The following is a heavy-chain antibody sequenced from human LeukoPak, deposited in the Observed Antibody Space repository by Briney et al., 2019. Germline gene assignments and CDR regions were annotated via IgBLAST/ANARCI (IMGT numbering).Heavy chain of an antibody. CDR2: INPNSGGT. D-gene: IGHD5-24*01. CDR1: GYTFTGYY. J-gene: IGHJ4*02. CDR3: ARDSVIATTTFDY. Sequence: ASVKVSCKASGYTFTGYYMHWVRQAPGQGLEWMGWINPNSGGTNYAQKFQGRVTMTRDTSISTAYMELSRLRSDDTAVYYCARDSVIATTTFDYWGQGTLVTVSS. V-gene: IGHV1-2*02.